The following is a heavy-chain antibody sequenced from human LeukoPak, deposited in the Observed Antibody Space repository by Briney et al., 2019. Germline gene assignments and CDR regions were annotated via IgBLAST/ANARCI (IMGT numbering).Heavy chain of an antibody. J-gene: IGHJ4*02. CDR1: GGSISSGGYY. V-gene: IGHV4-31*03. CDR3: ARSYSGYDTADY. D-gene: IGHD5-12*01. Sequence: SETLSLTCTVSGGSISSGGYYWGWIRQHPGKGLEWIGYIYYSGSTYYNPSLKSRVTISVDTSKNQFSLKLSSVTAADTAVYYCARSYSGYDTADYWGQGTLVTVSS. CDR2: IYYSGST.